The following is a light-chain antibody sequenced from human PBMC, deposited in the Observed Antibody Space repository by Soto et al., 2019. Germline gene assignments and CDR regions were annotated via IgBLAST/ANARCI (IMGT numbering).Light chain of an antibody. CDR2: GAS. CDR1: KSVSSSY. CDR3: QQYGSSPGT. J-gene: IGKJ1*01. Sequence: EFVLTQSPGTLSLSPGERATLSCRASKSVSSSYLAWYQQKPGQAPRLLIYGASSRATGIPDRFSGSGSGTDFTLTISRLEPEDFAVYYCQQYGSSPGTFGQGTKVEIK. V-gene: IGKV3-20*01.